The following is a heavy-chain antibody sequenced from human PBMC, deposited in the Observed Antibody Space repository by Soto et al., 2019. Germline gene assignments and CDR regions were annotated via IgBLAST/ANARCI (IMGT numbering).Heavy chain of an antibody. CDR1: GGSISSYY. CDR3: ARAPSIAALDY. D-gene: IGHD6-6*01. J-gene: IGHJ4*02. V-gene: IGHV4-59*01. Sequence: SETLSLTCTVSGGSISSYYWSWIRQPPGKGLEWIGYIYYSGSTNYNPSLKSRVTMTRDTSISTAYMELSRLRSDDTAVYYCARAPSIAALDYWGQGTLVTVSS. CDR2: IYYSGST.